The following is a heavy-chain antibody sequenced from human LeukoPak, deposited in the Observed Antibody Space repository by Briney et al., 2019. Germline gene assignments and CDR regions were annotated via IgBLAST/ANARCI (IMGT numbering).Heavy chain of an antibody. D-gene: IGHD5-12*01. J-gene: IGHJ4*02. CDR3: ARGGDSGYDRFDY. CDR1: GYTFTNYW. CDR2: FHPGDYGT. Sequence: GESLKISCKGSGYTFTNYWIGWVRQMPGKGLEWMGLFHPGDYGTRYSPSFQGQVTFSADKSISTAYLQWSSLKTSDTAMYFCARGGDSGYDRFDYWGQGTLVTVSS. V-gene: IGHV5-51*01.